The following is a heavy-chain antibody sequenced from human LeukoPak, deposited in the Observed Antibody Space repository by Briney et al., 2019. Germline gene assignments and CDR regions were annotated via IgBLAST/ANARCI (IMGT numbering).Heavy chain of an antibody. Sequence: SETLSLTCAVYGGSFSDYYWSWIRQPPGKGLEWIGEINHSGSTNYNPPLKSRVTISVGTSKNQFSLELSSVTAADTAVYYCARVLRPFTIFGVVFKSSDYFDYWGQGTLVTVSS. J-gene: IGHJ4*02. D-gene: IGHD3-3*01. CDR2: INHSGST. CDR3: ARVLRPFTIFGVVFKSSDYFDY. CDR1: GGSFSDYY. V-gene: IGHV4-34*01.